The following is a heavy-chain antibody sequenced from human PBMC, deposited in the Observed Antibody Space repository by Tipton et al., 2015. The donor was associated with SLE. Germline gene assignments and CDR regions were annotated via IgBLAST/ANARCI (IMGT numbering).Heavy chain of an antibody. CDR1: GFTFHNYW. J-gene: IGHJ6*02. Sequence: SLRLSCAASGFTFHNYWMHWVRQAPGKGLVWVSRLSTDGSVTNYADSVKGRLTISRDNAKNTLYLQMRSLRVEDTGIYYCARAPTISVAGTTDPFGMDVWGPGTRVTVSS. CDR3: ARAPTISVAGTTDPFGMDV. V-gene: IGHV3-74*01. D-gene: IGHD6-19*01. CDR2: LSTDGSVT.